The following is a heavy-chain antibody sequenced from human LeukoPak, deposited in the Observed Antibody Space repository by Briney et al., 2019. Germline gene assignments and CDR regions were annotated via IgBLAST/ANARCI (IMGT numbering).Heavy chain of an antibody. V-gene: IGHV3-30*18. D-gene: IGHD2-2*01. CDR3: AKDPLPSIVVVPRYFDY. Sequence: PGRSLRLSCAASGFTFSGYGMHWVRQAPGKGLEWVAVISYDGSNKYYADSVKGRFTISRDNAKNSLYLQMNSLRAEDTALYYCAKDPLPSIVVVPRYFDYWGQGTLVTVSS. CDR1: GFTFSGYG. J-gene: IGHJ4*02. CDR2: ISYDGSNK.